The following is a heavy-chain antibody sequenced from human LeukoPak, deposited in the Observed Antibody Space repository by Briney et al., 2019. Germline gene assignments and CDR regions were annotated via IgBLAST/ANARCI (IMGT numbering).Heavy chain of an antibody. CDR2: ISSSSSYI. J-gene: IGHJ6*03. CDR1: GFTFSSYS. V-gene: IGHV3-21*01. Sequence: GGSLRLSCAASGFTFSSYSMNWVRQAPGKGLEWVSSISSSSSYIYYADSVKGRFTISRDNAKNSLYLQMNSLRAEDTAVYYCARDWGGPKYNYYYYMDVWGKGTTVTVSS. D-gene: IGHD3-10*01. CDR3: ARDWGGPKYNYYYYMDV.